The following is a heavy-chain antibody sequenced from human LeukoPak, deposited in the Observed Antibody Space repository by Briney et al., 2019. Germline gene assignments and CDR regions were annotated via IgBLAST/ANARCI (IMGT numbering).Heavy chain of an antibody. D-gene: IGHD4-23*01. Sequence: GESLKISCKGSGYSFTSYWIGWVRQMPEKGLEWMGIIYPGDSDTRCSPSFQGQVTISADKSISTAYLQWSSLKASDTAMYYCARHSVDPEGPTTFGYWGQGTLVTVSS. CDR2: IYPGDSDT. CDR1: GYSFTSYW. CDR3: ARHSVDPEGPTTFGY. J-gene: IGHJ4*02. V-gene: IGHV5-51*01.